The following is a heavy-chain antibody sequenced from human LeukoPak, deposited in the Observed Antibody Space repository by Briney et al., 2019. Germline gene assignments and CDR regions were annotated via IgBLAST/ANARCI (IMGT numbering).Heavy chain of an antibody. CDR1: GFTFYDYG. V-gene: IGHV3-20*04. Sequence: PGGSLRLSCAASGFTFYDYGMNWVRQAPGKGLEWVSDINWNGGSTGYADSVKGRFTISRDNAKNSLYLQMNRLRAEDTALYYCARDPTAHYYYYYMDVWGKGTTVTVSS. CDR3: ARDPTAHYYYYYMDV. CDR2: INWNGGST. J-gene: IGHJ6*03.